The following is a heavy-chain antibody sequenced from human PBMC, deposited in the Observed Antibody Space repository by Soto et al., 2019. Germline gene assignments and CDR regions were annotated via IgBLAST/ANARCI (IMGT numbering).Heavy chain of an antibody. V-gene: IGHV4-34*01. J-gene: IGHJ5*02. CDR2: INHSGST. CDR3: AGLAQSCRSTSCYGKFDP. CDR1: GGSFSGHY. Sequence: PSETLSLTCAVYGGSFSGHYWSWIRQPPGKGLEWMGEINHSGSTNYNPSLRSRVTISVDTPKNQFSLKLSSVTAADTAVYYCAGLAQSCRSTSCYGKFDPWGQGTLVTVSS. D-gene: IGHD2-2*01.